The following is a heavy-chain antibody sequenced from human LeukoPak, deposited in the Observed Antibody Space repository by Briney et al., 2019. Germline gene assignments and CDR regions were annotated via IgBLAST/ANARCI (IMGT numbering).Heavy chain of an antibody. D-gene: IGHD3-22*01. CDR1: GFSLSTSGVG. CDR2: IYWNDDK. Sequence: SGPTLVNPTQTLTLTCTFSGFSLSTSGVGVGWIRQPPGKALEWLALIYWNDDKRYSPSLKSRLTITKDTSKNQVVLTMTNMDPVDTATYYCAALLPPLNYDSSGSWFDPWGQGTLVTVSS. V-gene: IGHV2-5*01. CDR3: AALLPPLNYDSSGSWFDP. J-gene: IGHJ5*02.